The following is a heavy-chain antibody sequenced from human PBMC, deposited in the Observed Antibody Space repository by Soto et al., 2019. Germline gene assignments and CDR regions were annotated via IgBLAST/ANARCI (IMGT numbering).Heavy chain of an antibody. Sequence: SETLSLTCTVSGGSITSDYSCWSWIRQPLVEGLEWFGYFFDIGSTYTNPSLRIHFAFSLDTSKNLFSLTLSSVIAADPAVYYCARGPSGDKVHYWGQGALVTVSS. CDR2: FFDIGST. J-gene: IGHJ4*02. D-gene: IGHD7-27*01. V-gene: IGHV4-30-4*01. CDR1: GGSITSDYSC. CDR3: ARGPSGDKVHY.